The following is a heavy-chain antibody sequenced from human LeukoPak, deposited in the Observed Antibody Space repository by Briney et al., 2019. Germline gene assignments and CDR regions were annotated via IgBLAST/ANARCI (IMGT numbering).Heavy chain of an antibody. D-gene: IGHD6-19*01. CDR1: GGSISSYY. CDR2: IYYSGST. CDR3: ARGYTTGWYQDY. V-gene: IGHV4-59*08. Sequence: SETLSLTCTVSGGSISSYYWSWIRQPPGKGLEWIGYIYYSGSTNYNPSLKSRVTLSVDTSKNQFSLKLSSVTAADTAVYYCARGYTTGWYQDYWGQGTLVTVSS. J-gene: IGHJ4*02.